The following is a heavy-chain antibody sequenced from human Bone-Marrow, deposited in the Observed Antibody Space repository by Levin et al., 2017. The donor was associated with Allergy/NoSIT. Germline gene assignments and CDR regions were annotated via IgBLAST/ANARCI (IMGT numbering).Heavy chain of an antibody. V-gene: IGHV6-1*01. J-gene: IGHJ3*01. CDR1: GDDVAKRTTA. D-gene: IGHD3-9*01. CDR2: TFYRSKWYS. Sequence: PSETLSLTCDISGDDVAKRTTAWHWIRQSPSRGLEWLGKTFYRSKWYSDYAVSVESRIIINADTSTNQFSLHLKSVTHEDTAVYFCAGGTNYDVSTNFYNPDACDVWGQGTLVTVSS. CDR3: AGGTNYDVSTNFYNPDACDV.